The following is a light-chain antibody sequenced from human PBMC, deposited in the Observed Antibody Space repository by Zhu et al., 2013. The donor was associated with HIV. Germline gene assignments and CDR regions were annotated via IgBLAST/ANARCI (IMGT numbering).Light chain of an antibody. CDR3: QQYNKWPPLT. CDR2: GAS. CDR1: QSVSSD. V-gene: IGKV3-15*01. Sequence: EIVMTQSPDTLSVSPGERATLSCRASQSVSSDLAWYQQKPGQAPRLLMYGASTRATGIPARFSGSGSGTEFTLTISGLQSEDFAIYYCQQYNKWPPLTFGGGTKVEMK. J-gene: IGKJ4*01.